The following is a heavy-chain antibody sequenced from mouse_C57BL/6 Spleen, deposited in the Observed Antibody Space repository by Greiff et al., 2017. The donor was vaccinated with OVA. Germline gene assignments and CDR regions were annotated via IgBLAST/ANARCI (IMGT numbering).Heavy chain of an antibody. J-gene: IGHJ4*01. D-gene: IGHD2-4*01. CDR3: ARGGLYYDYDGEVMDY. CDR1: GYTFTSYG. CDR2: IYPRSGNT. Sequence: SGAELARPGASVKLSCKASGYTFTSYGISWVKQRTGQGLEWIGEIYPRSGNTYYNEKFKGKATLTADKSSSTAYMELRSLTSEDSAVYFCARGGLYYDYDGEVMDYWGQGTSVTVSS. V-gene: IGHV1-81*01.